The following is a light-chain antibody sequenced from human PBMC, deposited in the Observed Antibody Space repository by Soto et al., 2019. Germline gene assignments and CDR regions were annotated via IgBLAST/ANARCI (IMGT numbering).Light chain of an antibody. CDR1: QSVSNSY. CDR3: QRYDSLRT. J-gene: IGKJ1*01. V-gene: IGKV3-20*01. Sequence: VLTQSPGALSLSPGERATLSCRASQSVSNSYLAWYQQKPGQAPRLLIYGASTRATGIPDRFSGSGSGTDFTLTITRLEPEDFAMYYCQRYDSLRTFGQGTKVDIK. CDR2: GAS.